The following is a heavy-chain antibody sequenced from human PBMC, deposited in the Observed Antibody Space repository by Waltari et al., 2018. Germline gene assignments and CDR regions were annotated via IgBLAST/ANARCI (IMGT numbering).Heavy chain of an antibody. V-gene: IGHV1-3*01. Sequence: QVQLVQSGAEVKKPGASVKVSCKASGYTFTSYAMHWVRQAPGQRLEWMGGINAGNGNTKYSQKFQGRVTITRDTSASTAYMELSSLRSEDTAVYYCARARFKWYSYYYYYGMDVWGQGTTVTVSS. CDR1: GYTFTSYA. CDR3: ARARFKWYSYYYYYGMDV. D-gene: IGHD2-8*01. CDR2: INAGNGNT. J-gene: IGHJ6*02.